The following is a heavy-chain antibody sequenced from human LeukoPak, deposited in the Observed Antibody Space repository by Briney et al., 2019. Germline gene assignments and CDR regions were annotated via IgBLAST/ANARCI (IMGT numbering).Heavy chain of an antibody. Sequence: SETLSLTCTVSGGSISSYYWSWIRQPPGKGLEWIGYIYYSGSTNYNPSLKSRVTISVDTSKNQFSLKLSSVTAADTAVYFCARVKAYGGAGDFDYWGPGTVVTVSS. V-gene: IGHV4-59*01. J-gene: IGHJ4*02. CDR2: IYYSGST. CDR3: ARVKAYGGAGDFDY. CDR1: GGSISSYY. D-gene: IGHD3-10*01.